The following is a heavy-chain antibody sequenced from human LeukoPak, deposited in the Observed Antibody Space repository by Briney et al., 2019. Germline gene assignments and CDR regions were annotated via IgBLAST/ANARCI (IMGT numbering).Heavy chain of an antibody. V-gene: IGHV4-34*01. D-gene: IGHD6-6*01. CDR2: INHSGST. CDR1: GFTFSNLW. CDR3: ARHAAARDAFDI. Sequence: GSLRLSCAASGFTFSNLWMSWIRQPPGKGLEWIGEINHSGSTNYNPSLKSRVTISVDTSKNQFSLKLSSVTAADTAVYYCARHAAARDAFDIWGQGTMVTVSS. J-gene: IGHJ3*02.